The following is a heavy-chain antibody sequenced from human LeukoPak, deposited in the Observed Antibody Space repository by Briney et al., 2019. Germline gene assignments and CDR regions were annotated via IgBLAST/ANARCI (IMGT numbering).Heavy chain of an antibody. CDR2: IYYSGST. CDR1: GGSISSSSYY. V-gene: IGHV4-39*01. Sequence: LSETLSLTCTVSGGSISSSSYYWGWIRQPPGKGLEWIGSIYYSGSTYYNPSLKSRVTISVDTSKNQFSLKLSSVTAADTAVYYCAGYNSVGYFDYWGQGTLVTVSS. D-gene: IGHD5-24*01. J-gene: IGHJ4*02. CDR3: AGYNSVGYFDY.